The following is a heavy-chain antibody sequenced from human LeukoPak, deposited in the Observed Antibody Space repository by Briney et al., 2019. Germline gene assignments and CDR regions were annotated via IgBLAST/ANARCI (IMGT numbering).Heavy chain of an antibody. CDR2: IIPIFGTA. CDR1: GYTFTDYY. D-gene: IGHD6-13*01. V-gene: IGHV1-69*13. Sequence: ASVKVSCKASGYTFTDYYVHWVRQAPGQGLEWMGGIIPIFGTANYAQKFQGRVTITADESTSTAYMELSSLRSEDTAVYYCARAIAAAGVFYGYYYGMDVWGQGTTVTVSS. J-gene: IGHJ6*02. CDR3: ARAIAAAGVFYGYYYGMDV.